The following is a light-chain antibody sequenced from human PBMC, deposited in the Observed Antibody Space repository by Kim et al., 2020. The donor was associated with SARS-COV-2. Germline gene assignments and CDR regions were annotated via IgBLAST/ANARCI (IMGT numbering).Light chain of an antibody. J-gene: IGKJ4*01. CDR2: GAS. CDR3: QQYNNWPPLT. Sequence: SPGESGTLSCRAGQSVSSTLSWYQQKPGQAPRLLIYGASTRATGIPARFSGSGSGTEFTLTISSLQSEDFAVYYCQQYNNWPPLTFGGGTKVDIK. V-gene: IGKV3-15*01. CDR1: QSVSST.